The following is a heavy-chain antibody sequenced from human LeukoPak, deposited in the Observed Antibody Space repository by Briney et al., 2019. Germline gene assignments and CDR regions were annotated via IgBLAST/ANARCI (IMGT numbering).Heavy chain of an antibody. V-gene: IGHV1-69*13. CDR3: ATPFHCSGGSCHYYYYGMDV. CDR1: GGTFSSYA. CDR2: IIPIFGTA. D-gene: IGHD2-15*01. J-gene: IGHJ6*02. Sequence: ASVKVSCKASGGTFSSYAISWVRQAPGQGLEWMGGIIPIFGTANYAQKFQGRVTITADESTSTAYMELSSLRSEDTAVYHCATPFHCSGGSCHYYYYGMDVWGQGTTVTVSS.